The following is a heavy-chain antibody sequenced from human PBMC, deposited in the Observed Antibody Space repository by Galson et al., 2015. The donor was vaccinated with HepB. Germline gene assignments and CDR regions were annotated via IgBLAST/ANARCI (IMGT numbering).Heavy chain of an antibody. Sequence: TLSLTCTVSGGSISSGDYYWSWIRQPPGKGLEWIGYIYYSGSTYYNPSLKSRVTITVDTSKNQFSLKLSSVTAADTAVYYCARARFLEWLSPTEFDYWGQGTLVTVSS. CDR1: GGSISSGDYY. V-gene: IGHV4-30-4*01. J-gene: IGHJ4*02. CDR3: ARARFLEWLSPTEFDY. D-gene: IGHD3-3*01. CDR2: IYYSGST.